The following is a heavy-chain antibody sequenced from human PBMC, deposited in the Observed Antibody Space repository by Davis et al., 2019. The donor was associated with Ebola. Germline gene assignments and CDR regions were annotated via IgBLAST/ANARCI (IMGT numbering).Heavy chain of an antibody. CDR3: ARSKYSYGEIDY. J-gene: IGHJ4*02. V-gene: IGHV3-9*01. D-gene: IGHD5-18*01. Sequence: SLKISCAASGFTFDDYAMHWVRQAPGKGLEWVSGISWNSGSIGYADSVKGRFIISRDNAKNSLYLQMNSLRDEDTAVYYCARSKYSYGEIDYWGQGTLVTVSS. CDR2: ISWNSGSI. CDR1: GFTFDDYA.